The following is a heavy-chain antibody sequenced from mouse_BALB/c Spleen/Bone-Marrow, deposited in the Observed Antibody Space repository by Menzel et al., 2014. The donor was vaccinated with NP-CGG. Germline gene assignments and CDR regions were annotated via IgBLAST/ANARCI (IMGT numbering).Heavy chain of an antibody. CDR2: INPYNGDT. CDR3: ARSGYYGSSHFDY. J-gene: IGHJ2*01. D-gene: IGHD1-1*01. Sequence: VQLKESGPELVKPGASVKISCKASGYSFTGYFMNWVMQSHGKSLEWIGRINPYNGDTFYNQKFKGKATLTVDKSSSTAHMELRSLASEDSAVYYCARSGYYGSSHFDYWGQGTTLTVSS. V-gene: IGHV1-20*02. CDR1: GYSFTGYF.